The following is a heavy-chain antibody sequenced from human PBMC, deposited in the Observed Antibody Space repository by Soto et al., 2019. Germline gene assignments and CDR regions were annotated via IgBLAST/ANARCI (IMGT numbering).Heavy chain of an antibody. CDR3: ARDDTYYYDSSGYTQENY. J-gene: IGHJ4*02. V-gene: IGHV1-46*01. D-gene: IGHD3-22*01. Sequence: QVQLVQSGAEVKKPGASVKVSCKASGYTFTSYYMHWVRQAPGQGLEWMGIINPRGGSTSYAKKFQGRVTMTRDTSPSTVYMERSSLRSDDTAVYYCARDDTYYYDSSGYTQENYWGQGTLVTVSS. CDR1: GYTFTSYY. CDR2: INPRGGST.